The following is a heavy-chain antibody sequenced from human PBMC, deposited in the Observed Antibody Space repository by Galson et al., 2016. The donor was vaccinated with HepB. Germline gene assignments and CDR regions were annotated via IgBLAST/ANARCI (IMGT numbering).Heavy chain of an antibody. Sequence: SLRLSCAASGFIFSDYVMNWVRQGPGKGLEWVAVISSDGNNKYYADSVKGRFIISRDNSKNILSLQMNSLRTEDTAVYFCARELKEVQGWLAVAGWFDPWGQGTLVTVSS. CDR3: ARELKEVQGWLAVAGWFDP. D-gene: IGHD6-19*01. CDR1: GFIFSDYV. V-gene: IGHV3-30-3*01. J-gene: IGHJ5*02. CDR2: ISSDGNNK.